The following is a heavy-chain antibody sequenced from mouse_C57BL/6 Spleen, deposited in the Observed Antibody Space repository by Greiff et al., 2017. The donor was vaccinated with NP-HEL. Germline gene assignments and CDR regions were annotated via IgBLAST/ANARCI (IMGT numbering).Heavy chain of an antibody. CDR2: IRLKSDNYAT. D-gene: IGHD1-1*01. Sequence: EVKVEESGGGLVQPGGSMKLSCVASGFTFSNYWMNWVRQSPEKGLEWVAQIRLKSDNYATHYAESVKGRFTISRDDSKSSVYLQMNNLRAEDTGIYYCTNYYYGSSFFAYWGQGTLVTVSA. CDR1: GFTFSNYW. J-gene: IGHJ3*01. CDR3: TNYYYGSSFFAY. V-gene: IGHV6-3*01.